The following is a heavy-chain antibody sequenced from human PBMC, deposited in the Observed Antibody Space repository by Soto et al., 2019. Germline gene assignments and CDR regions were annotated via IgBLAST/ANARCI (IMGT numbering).Heavy chain of an antibody. J-gene: IGHJ4*02. V-gene: IGHV3-23*01. D-gene: IGHD3-3*01. CDR2: ISGSGGST. Sequence: GGSLRLSCAASGFTFSNYAMSWVRQAPGKGLEWVSAISGSGGSTYYADSVKGRFTISRDNSKNTLYLQMSSLRAEDTAVYFCATDQNYDFWSGPPAGGQGTLVTVSS. CDR1: GFTFSNYA. CDR3: ATDQNYDFWSGPPA.